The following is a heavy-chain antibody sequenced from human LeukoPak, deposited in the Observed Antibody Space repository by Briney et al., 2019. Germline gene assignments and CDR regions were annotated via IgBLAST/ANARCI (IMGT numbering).Heavy chain of an antibody. Sequence: PSETLSLTCTVSGGSISSYYWSWIRQPPGKGLEWIGYIYYSGSTNYNPSLKSRVTISVDTSKNQFSLKLSSVTAADTAVYYCARRSQHYDFWSGYYRFWFDPWGQGTLVTVSS. CDR2: IYYSGST. J-gene: IGHJ5*02. CDR1: GGSISSYY. V-gene: IGHV4-59*08. CDR3: ARRSQHYDFWSGYYRFWFDP. D-gene: IGHD3-3*01.